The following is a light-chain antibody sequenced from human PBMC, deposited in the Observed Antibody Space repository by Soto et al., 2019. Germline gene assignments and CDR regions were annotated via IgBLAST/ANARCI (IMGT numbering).Light chain of an antibody. CDR2: DAS. CDR1: QSISSW. Sequence: EIQMTQSPSTLSASVGDRVTITCRASQSISSWLAWYQQKPGKAPKLLIYDASSLESGVPSRFSGSGSGTEFTLTISSLQPDDFATYYCQQYNSYPMTFGQGTKVDIK. V-gene: IGKV1-5*01. CDR3: QQYNSYPMT. J-gene: IGKJ1*01.